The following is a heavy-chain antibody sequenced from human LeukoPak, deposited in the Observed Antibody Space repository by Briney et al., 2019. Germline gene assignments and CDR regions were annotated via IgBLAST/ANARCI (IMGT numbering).Heavy chain of an antibody. J-gene: IGHJ4*02. CDR3: ARGRAVTKYQGLIDY. D-gene: IGHD4-17*01. Sequence: SETLSLTCAVYGGSFSGYYWTWIRQPPGKGREWIGEINHSGSTNHNPSLKSRVTISVDTSKNQFSLKLSSVTAADTAVYYCARGRAVTKYQGLIDYWGQGALVTVSS. CDR2: INHSGST. V-gene: IGHV4-34*01. CDR1: GGSFSGYY.